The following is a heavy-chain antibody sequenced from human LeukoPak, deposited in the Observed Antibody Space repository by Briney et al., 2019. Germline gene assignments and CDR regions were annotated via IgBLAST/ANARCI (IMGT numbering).Heavy chain of an antibody. D-gene: IGHD1-26*01. CDR2: IYYSGST. Sequence: SETLSLTCTVSGGSISSYYWSWIRQPPGKGLEWIGYIYYSGSTNYNPSLKSRVTISVDTSKNQFSLKLSSVTAADTAVYYCARGWELNDAFDIWGQGTMVTVSS. CDR1: GGSISSYY. V-gene: IGHV4-59*01. J-gene: IGHJ3*02. CDR3: ARGWELNDAFDI.